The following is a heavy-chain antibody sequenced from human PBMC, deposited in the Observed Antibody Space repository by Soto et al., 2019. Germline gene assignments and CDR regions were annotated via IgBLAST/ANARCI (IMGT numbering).Heavy chain of an antibody. CDR3: TRLFHWTYCYGSGSYYFDY. D-gene: IGHD3-10*01. CDR2: IYYSGTT. J-gene: IGHJ4*02. Sequence: QLQLQESGPRLVKPSETLSLTCTVSGGPIASSTHHWGWVRQPPGKGLEWIGSIYYSGTTYYNPSLKSRVSISVDTSKNQFSLKLSSVTAADTAVFYCTRLFHWTYCYGSGSYYFDYWGQGTLVTVSS. V-gene: IGHV4-39*01. CDR1: GGPIASSTHH.